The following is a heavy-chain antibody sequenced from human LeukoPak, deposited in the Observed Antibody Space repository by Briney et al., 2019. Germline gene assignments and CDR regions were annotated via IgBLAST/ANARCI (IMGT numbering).Heavy chain of an antibody. CDR1: GYTFTSYG. CDR2: ISAYNGNT. Sequence: ASVKVSCKASGYTFTSYGISWVRQAPGQGPEWMGWISAYNGNTNYAQKLQGRVTMTTDTSTSTAYMELRSLRSDDTAVYYCARAGADFWSGYYDYWGQGTLVTVSS. D-gene: IGHD3-3*01. V-gene: IGHV1-18*01. CDR3: ARAGADFWSGYYDY. J-gene: IGHJ4*02.